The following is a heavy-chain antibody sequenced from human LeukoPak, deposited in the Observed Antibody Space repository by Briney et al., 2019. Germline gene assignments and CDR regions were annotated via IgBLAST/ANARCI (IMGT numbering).Heavy chain of an antibody. V-gene: IGHV4-4*02. CDR2: ICHSGGA. CDR3: APYYDILSALAY. J-gene: IGHJ4*02. Sequence: PSGTLSLTCAVSGGSISSGNWWRWVRQPPGKGLEWGGEICHSGGANYNPALKRRVTISVDKSKNQFSLKLSSVTAADTAVYYCAPYYDILSALAYWGRGTLVTVSS. D-gene: IGHD3-9*01. CDR1: GGSISSGNW.